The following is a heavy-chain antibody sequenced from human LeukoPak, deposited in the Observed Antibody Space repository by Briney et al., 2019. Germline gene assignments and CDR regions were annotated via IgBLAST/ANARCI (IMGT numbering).Heavy chain of an antibody. CDR3: AKWVGIVVVPAAPQDDY. Sequence: GGSLRLSCAASGFTFSSYAMSWVRQAPGKGLEWVSAISGSGGSTYYADSVKGRFTISRDNSKNTLYLQMNSLRAEGTAVYYCAKWVGIVVVPAAPQDDYWGQGTLVTVSS. D-gene: IGHD2-2*01. V-gene: IGHV3-23*01. CDR1: GFTFSSYA. J-gene: IGHJ4*02. CDR2: ISGSGGST.